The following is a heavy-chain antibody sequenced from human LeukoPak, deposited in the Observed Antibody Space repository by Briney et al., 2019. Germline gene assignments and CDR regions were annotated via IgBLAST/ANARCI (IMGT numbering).Heavy chain of an antibody. CDR3: ARDEGSSGWPYYYYYYGMDV. CDR1: GFTFSSYE. Sequence: GGSLRLSCAASGFTFSSYEMNWVRQAPGKGLEWVSCISSSSSTIYYADSVKGRFTISRDNAKNSLYLQMNSLRDEDTAVYYCARDEGSSGWPYYYYYYGMDVWGQGTTVTVSS. J-gene: IGHJ6*02. CDR2: ISSSSSTI. V-gene: IGHV3-48*02. D-gene: IGHD6-19*01.